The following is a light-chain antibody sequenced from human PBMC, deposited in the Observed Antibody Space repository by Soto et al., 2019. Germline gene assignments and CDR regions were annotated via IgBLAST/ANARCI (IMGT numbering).Light chain of an antibody. V-gene: IGKV3-20*01. CDR3: QRYGNSPIT. CDR2: GAS. J-gene: IGKJ5*01. CDR1: QSVSSNY. Sequence: VLTQSPGTLSLSPGERATLSCRASQSVSSNYLAWYQQKPGQAPRLLIYGASSRATGIPDRFSGSGSGTDFTLTISRLEPEDFAVYYCQRYGNSPITFGQGTRLEIK.